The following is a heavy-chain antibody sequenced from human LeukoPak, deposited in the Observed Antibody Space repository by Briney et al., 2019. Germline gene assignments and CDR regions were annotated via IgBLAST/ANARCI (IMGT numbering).Heavy chain of an antibody. V-gene: IGHV3-48*01. CDR2: ISSSSSTI. D-gene: IGHD2-2*01. CDR3: ASDRYCSSTSCQKN. J-gene: IGHJ4*02. CDR1: GLTFRSYS. Sequence: PGGSLRLSCTASGLTFRSYSMNWVRHAPGKGLEWVSYISSSSSTIYYADSVKGRFTISRDNAKNSLYLQMNSLRAEDTAVYYCASDRYCSSTSCQKNWGQGTLVTVSS.